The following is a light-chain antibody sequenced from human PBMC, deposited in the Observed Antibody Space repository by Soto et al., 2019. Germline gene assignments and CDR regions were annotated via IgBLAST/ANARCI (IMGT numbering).Light chain of an antibody. V-gene: IGKV2-28*01. J-gene: IGKJ4*02. Sequence: DLVMTQSPLSLPVTPGELASISCRSSQSLLHSSGYNCLDWYLQRPGQPPQRLSYLCSNRAPGDNGRFSGSVSGTGFTLRVSSVEGEDVGNFYCMQGIQTPLTCGGGTKAETK. CDR2: LCS. CDR1: QSLLHSSGYNC. CDR3: MQGIQTPLT.